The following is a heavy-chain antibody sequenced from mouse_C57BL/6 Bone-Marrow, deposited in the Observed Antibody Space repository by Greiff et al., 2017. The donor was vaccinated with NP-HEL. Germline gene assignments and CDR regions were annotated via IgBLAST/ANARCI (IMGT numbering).Heavy chain of an antibody. Sequence: EVQLQQSGPELVKPGASVKISCKASGYTFTDYYMNWVKQSHGKSLEWIGDINPNHGGNSYNQKFKGKGTLTVDKSSSTAYMELRSLTSVDSAVYYCARATYYDYDGAMDFWCQGTSVPVSS. CDR3: ARATYYDYDGAMDF. CDR2: INPNHGGN. D-gene: IGHD2-4*01. V-gene: IGHV1-26*01. J-gene: IGHJ4*01. CDR1: GYTFTDYY.